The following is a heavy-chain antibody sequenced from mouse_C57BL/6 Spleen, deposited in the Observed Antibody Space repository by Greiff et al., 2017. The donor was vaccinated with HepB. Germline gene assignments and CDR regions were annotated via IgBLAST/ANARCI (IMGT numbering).Heavy chain of an antibody. CDR3: ARPITTVSSGGFDY. CDR2: ISSGSSTI. CDR1: GFTFSDYG. Sequence: EVKVVESGGGLVKPGGSLKLSCAASGFTFSDYGMHWVRQAPEKGLEWVAYISSGSSTIYYADTVKGRFTISRDNAKNTLFLQMTSLRSEDTAMYYCARPITTVSSGGFDYWGQGTTLTVSS. V-gene: IGHV5-17*01. D-gene: IGHD1-1*01. J-gene: IGHJ2*01.